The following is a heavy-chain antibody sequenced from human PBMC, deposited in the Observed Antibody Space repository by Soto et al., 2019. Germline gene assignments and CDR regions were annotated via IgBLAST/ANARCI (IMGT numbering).Heavy chain of an antibody. V-gene: IGHV3-9*01. D-gene: IGHD3-3*01. CDR1: GFTFDDYA. CDR3: VKDRRFLEAWGAFDV. CDR2: ISWNSEVK. Sequence: EMQLVESGGGLVEPGRSLRLSCAASGFTFDDYAMHWVRQVPGKGLGWVSGISWNSEVKLYADTTKGRFAISRDNAKNSLYQQIDGLGVEDTTFYYCVKDRRFLEAWGAFDVWGQGTLVSVSS. J-gene: IGHJ3*01.